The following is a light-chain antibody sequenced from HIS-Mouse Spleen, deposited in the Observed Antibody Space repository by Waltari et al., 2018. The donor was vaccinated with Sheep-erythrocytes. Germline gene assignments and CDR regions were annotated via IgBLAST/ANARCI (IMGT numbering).Light chain of an antibody. CDR3: QVWDSSSDHVV. J-gene: IGLJ2*01. CDR2: DDS. V-gene: IGLV3-21*02. CDR1: NIGSKS. Sequence: SYVLTQPPSVSVAPGQTARITCGGKNIGSKSVHWYQQKPGQAPVLVVYDDSDRPSGIASRFSGSNSGNTATLTISRVEAGDEADYYCQVWDSSSDHVVFGGGTKLTVL.